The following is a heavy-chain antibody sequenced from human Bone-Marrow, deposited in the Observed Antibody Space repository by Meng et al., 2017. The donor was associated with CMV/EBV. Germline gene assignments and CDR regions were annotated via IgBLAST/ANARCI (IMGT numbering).Heavy chain of an antibody. V-gene: IGHV3-66*02. Sequence: GESLKISCASSGVPFSSRFMYWVCQAPGKGQEWVSVIYNDGSAYYEDSVKGRFTFSRDNSKNTLYLQLNSLRVEDTAVYYCARDLRYNWNDQQRYFDLWGQGTRVTVSS. J-gene: IGHJ2*01. CDR3: ARDLRYNWNDQQRYFDL. CDR2: IYNDGSA. D-gene: IGHD1-1*01. CDR1: GVPFSSRF.